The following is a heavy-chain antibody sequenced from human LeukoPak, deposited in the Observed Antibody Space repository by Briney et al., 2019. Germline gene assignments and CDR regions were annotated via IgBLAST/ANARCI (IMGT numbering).Heavy chain of an antibody. CDR3: ARVPGFGAPAYH. CDR1: GGSFSGYY. CDR2: INHSGST. V-gene: IGHV4-34*01. D-gene: IGHD6-13*01. J-gene: IGHJ4*02. Sequence: SETLSLTCAVYGGSFSGYYWSWIRQPPGKGLEWIGEINHSGSTNYNPSLKSRVTISVAASKNQFSLKLSSVTVADTAVYYCARVPGFGAPAYHGGQGTLVTVSS.